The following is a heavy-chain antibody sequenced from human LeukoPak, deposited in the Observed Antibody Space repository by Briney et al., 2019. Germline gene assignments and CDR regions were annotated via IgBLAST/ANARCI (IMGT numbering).Heavy chain of an antibody. CDR2: IKQDGSEK. CDR1: GFTFSSYW. J-gene: IGHJ3*02. Sequence: GGSLRLSCAASGFTFSSYWMSWVRQAPGKGLEWVANIKQDGSEKYYVDSVKGRFTISRDNAKNSLYLQMNSLRAEDTAVYYCARDIGGSYYLDLAFDIWGQGTMVTVSS. D-gene: IGHD1-26*01. V-gene: IGHV3-7*01. CDR3: ARDIGGSYYLDLAFDI.